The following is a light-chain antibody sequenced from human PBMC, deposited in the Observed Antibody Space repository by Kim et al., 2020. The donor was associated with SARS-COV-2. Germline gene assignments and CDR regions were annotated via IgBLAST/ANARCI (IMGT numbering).Light chain of an antibody. V-gene: IGLV2-23*02. J-gene: IGLJ2*01. CDR2: EVS. Sequence: QSITISCTGTSSDVGSYNLVSWYQQHPGKAPKLMIYEVSKRPSGVSSRFSGSKSGNTASLTISGLQAEDEADYYCCSYAGSSTYVVFGGGTQLTVL. CDR3: CSYAGSSTYVV. CDR1: SSDVGSYNL.